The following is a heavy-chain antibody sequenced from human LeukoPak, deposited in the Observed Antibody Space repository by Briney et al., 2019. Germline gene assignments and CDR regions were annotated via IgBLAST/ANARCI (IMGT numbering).Heavy chain of an antibody. V-gene: IGHV1-46*01. Sequence: ASVKVSCKASGYTFTSYYMHWVRQAPGQGLEWMGIINPSGGSTSYAQKFQGRVTVTRDTSTSTVYMELSSLRSEDTAVYYCAREGVIAVAGTGAYYYYYYMDVWGKGTTVTISS. D-gene: IGHD6-19*01. J-gene: IGHJ6*03. CDR1: GYTFTSYY. CDR3: AREGVIAVAGTGAYYYYYYMDV. CDR2: INPSGGST.